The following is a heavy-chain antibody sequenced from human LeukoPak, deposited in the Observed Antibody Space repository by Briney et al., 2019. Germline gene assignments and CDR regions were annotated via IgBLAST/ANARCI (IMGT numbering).Heavy chain of an antibody. Sequence: GESLRLSCAASGFTFSDAWMNWVRQAPGKGLEWLGRIKSKTHGGTTDYDAAVKDRFSISRDDSKNILYLQMKSLKTEDTALNYCTTTYDILTGNFDYWGQGTLVTVSS. J-gene: IGHJ4*02. CDR3: TTTYDILTGNFDY. V-gene: IGHV3-15*01. CDR2: IKSKTHGGTT. CDR1: GFTFSDAW. D-gene: IGHD3-9*01.